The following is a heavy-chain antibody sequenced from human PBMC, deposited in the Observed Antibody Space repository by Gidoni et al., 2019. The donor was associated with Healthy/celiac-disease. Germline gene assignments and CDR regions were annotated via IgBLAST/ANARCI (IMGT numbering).Heavy chain of an antibody. J-gene: IGHJ6*02. CDR3: ASGYDFWSGSYYYYGMDV. V-gene: IGHV1-69*02. D-gene: IGHD3-3*01. CDR2: IIPILGIA. Sequence: QVQLVQSGAEVKKPGSSVKFSCKPSGATLSTPTLSWVRQAPGQGLEWMGRIIPILGIANYAQKFQGRVTITADKSTSTAYMELSSLRSEDTAVYYCASGYDFWSGSYYYYGMDVWGQGTTVTVSS. CDR1: GATLSTPT.